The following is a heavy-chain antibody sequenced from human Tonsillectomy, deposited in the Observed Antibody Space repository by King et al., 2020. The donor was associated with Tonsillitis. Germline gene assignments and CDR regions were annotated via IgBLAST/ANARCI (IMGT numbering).Heavy chain of an antibody. CDR3: ARDKGATYFDSGRGAFDI. V-gene: IGHV3-21*04. Sequence: VQLVESGGGLVKPGGSLRLSCETSGFMFSNHDMHWVRQAPGKGLEWVSSISSIRNYIYYADSVKGRVTISRDNAKNSLYLQMNSRTAEDTAVYFCARDKGATYFDSGRGAFDIWGQGTMVTVSS. CDR2: ISSIRNYI. CDR1: GFMFSNHD. J-gene: IGHJ3*02. D-gene: IGHD3-9*01.